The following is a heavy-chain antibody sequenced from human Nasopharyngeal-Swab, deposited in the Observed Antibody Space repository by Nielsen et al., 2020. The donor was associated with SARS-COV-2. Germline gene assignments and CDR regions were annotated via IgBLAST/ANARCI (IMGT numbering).Heavy chain of an antibody. Sequence: SETLSLTCAAYGCSFSGYYWSWIRQPPGKGLEWIGEINHSGSTNYNPSLKSRVTISVDTSKNQFSLKLSSVTAADTAVYYCARVRRPRRGGYYFDYWGQGTLVTVSS. D-gene: IGHD3-10*01. CDR2: INHSGST. CDR3: ARVRRPRRGGYYFDY. J-gene: IGHJ4*02. CDR1: GCSFSGYY. V-gene: IGHV4-34*01.